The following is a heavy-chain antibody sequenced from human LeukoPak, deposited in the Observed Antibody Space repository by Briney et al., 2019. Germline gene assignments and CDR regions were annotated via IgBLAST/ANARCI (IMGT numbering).Heavy chain of an antibody. CDR1: GFTFDDYA. J-gene: IGHJ4*02. CDR2: ISGDGDST. CDR3: AKDKYSYGYNFDY. D-gene: IGHD5-18*01. V-gene: IGHV3-43*02. Sequence: GGSLRLSCADSGFTFDDYAMHWVRQAPGKGLEWVSLISGDGDSTYYADSVKGRFTISRDNSKNSLYLQMNSLRTEDTALFYCAKDKYSYGYNFDYWGQGTLVTVSS.